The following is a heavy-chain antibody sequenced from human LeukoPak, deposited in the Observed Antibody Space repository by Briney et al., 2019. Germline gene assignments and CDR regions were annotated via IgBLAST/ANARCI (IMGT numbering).Heavy chain of an antibody. J-gene: IGHJ4*02. CDR1: GFTFSDHY. D-gene: IGHD3-10*01. V-gene: IGHV3-11*01. CDR2: ISVGGNDI. Sequence: GGSLRLSCAASGFTFSDHYMSWIRQAPGKVPEWLSYISVGGNDIQYAGPVKGRFTISRDNAKNSVYLQMNSLRPDDTAVYFCSRNAGRGRMTDFWGQRTLVTVSS. CDR3: SRNAGRGRMTDF.